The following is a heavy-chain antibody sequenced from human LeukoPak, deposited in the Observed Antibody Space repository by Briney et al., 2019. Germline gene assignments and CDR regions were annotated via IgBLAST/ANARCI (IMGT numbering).Heavy chain of an antibody. D-gene: IGHD3-3*01. CDR2: MNPNSGNT. V-gene: IGHV1-8*01. CDR1: GYTFTSYD. Sequence: GASVKVSWKASGYTFTSYDINWVRQATGQGLEWMGWMNPNSGNTGYAQKFQGRVTMTRNTSISTAYMELSSLRSEDTAVYYCARGGYDFWSGYYPSKGMDVWGQGTTVTVSS. CDR3: ARGGYDFWSGYYPSKGMDV. J-gene: IGHJ6*02.